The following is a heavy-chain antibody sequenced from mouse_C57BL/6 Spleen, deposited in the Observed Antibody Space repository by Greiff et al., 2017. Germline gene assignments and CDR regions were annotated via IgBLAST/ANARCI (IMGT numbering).Heavy chain of an antibody. J-gene: IGHJ3*01. Sequence: QVQLLQPGAELVKPGASVTMSCKASGFPFTSYWITWVKQRPGQGLEWIGDIYPGSGSTKYNEKFKSKATLTVDTSSSTAYMPLSSLTYAASAVYYCAREAQATAYWGQGTLVTVSA. CDR3: AREAQATAY. D-gene: IGHD3-2*02. CDR2: IYPGSGST. V-gene: IGHV1-55*01. CDR1: GFPFTSYW.